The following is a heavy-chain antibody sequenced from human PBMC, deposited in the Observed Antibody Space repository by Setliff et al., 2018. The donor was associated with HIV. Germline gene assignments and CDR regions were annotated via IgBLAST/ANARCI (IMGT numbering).Heavy chain of an antibody. CDR2: VNHSGTT. CDR3: ARRRGPMVRGVDPAPSFFFDY. Sequence: SETLSLTCAVYGAPLNGFFWSWVRQRSERALEWIGEVNHSGTTNYNLSLKSRVTISVDTSKNQFSLRVKSVTAGDTGLYFCARRRGPMVRGVDPAPSFFFDYWGQGTPVTVSS. V-gene: IGHV4-34*01. D-gene: IGHD3-10*01. J-gene: IGHJ4*02. CDR1: GAPLNGFF.